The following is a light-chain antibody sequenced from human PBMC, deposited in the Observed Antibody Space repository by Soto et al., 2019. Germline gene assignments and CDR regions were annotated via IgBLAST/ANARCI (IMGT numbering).Light chain of an antibody. Sequence: EIVMTQSPDTLSVSPGERATLSCRASHIVSSNLAWYQHKAGQAPRLLIYGASTRATGIPARFSGSGSGTEFTLTISSLQSEDFAVYFCQQYHNWPRTFGQGTKVDI. CDR2: GAS. CDR1: HIVSSN. V-gene: IGKV3-15*01. CDR3: QQYHNWPRT. J-gene: IGKJ1*01.